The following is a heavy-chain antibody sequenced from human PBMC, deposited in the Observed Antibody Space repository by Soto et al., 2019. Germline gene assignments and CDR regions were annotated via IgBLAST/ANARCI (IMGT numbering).Heavy chain of an antibody. V-gene: IGHV4-59*01. Sequence: PSETLSLTCTVSGGSISSYYWSWIRQPPGKGLEWIGYIYYSGSTNYNPSLKSRVTISVDTSKNQFSLKMSSVTAADTAVYYCARLATRYYFDIWGQGTMVTVSS. D-gene: IGHD1-26*01. CDR3: ARLATRYYFDI. CDR2: IYYSGST. J-gene: IGHJ3*02. CDR1: GGSISSYY.